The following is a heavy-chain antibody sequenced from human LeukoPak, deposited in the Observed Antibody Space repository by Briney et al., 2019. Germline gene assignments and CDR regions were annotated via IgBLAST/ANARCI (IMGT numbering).Heavy chain of an antibody. CDR3: ARALYGGNDY. V-gene: IGHV4-39*07. Sequence: SETLSLTCTVSGGSISSSSYYWGWIRQPPGKGLEWIGEINHSGSTNYNPSLKSRVTISVDTSKNQFSLKLSSVTAADTAVYYCARALYGGNDYWGQGTLVTVSS. D-gene: IGHD4-23*01. CDR2: INHSGST. J-gene: IGHJ4*02. CDR1: GGSISSSSYY.